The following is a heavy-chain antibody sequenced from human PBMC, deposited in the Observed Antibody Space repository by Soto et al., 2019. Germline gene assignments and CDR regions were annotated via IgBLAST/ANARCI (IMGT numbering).Heavy chain of an antibody. V-gene: IGHV3-74*01. D-gene: IGHD6-19*01. CDR3: ARAQVVAGTGGYY. J-gene: IGHJ4*02. Sequence: HPCWSLWLSCAACGVTLTSYWVPLARQAPGKGLVWVSRLNSDGSSTSYAASVKGRFTISRDNAKNTLYLQMNSLRAEDTAVYYCARAQVVAGTGGYYWGQGALVTVTS. CDR2: LNSDGSST. CDR1: GVTLTSYW.